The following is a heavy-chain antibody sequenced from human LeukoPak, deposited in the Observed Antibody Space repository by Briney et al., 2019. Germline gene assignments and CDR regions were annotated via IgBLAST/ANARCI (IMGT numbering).Heavy chain of an antibody. J-gene: IGHJ4*02. V-gene: IGHV1-2*02. CDR1: GYTFTGYY. D-gene: IGHD6-19*01. CDR2: INPNSGGT. Sequence: GASVKVSCKASGYTFTGYYMHWVRQAPGQGLEWMGWINPNSGGTNYAQKFQGRVTMTRDTSISTAYMELSRLRSDDTAVYYCARDRAIRVAGSFNYWGQGTLVTVSS. CDR3: ARDRAIRVAGSFNY.